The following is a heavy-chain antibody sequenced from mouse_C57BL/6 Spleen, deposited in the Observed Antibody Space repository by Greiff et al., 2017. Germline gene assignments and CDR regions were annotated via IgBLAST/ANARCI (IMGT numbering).Heavy chain of an antibody. D-gene: IGHD1-1*01. J-gene: IGHJ1*03. CDR3: ARSNYYRNSYWYFDG. CDR1: GYTFTSYW. Sequence: QVQLQQPGAELVKPGASVKLSCKASGYTFTSYWMHWVKQRPGQGLEWIGMIHPNSGSTNYNEKFKSKATLTVDKSSSTAYMQLSSLTSEDSAVYYCARSNYYRNSYWYFDGWGTGTTVTVAS. CDR2: IHPNSGST. V-gene: IGHV1-64*01.